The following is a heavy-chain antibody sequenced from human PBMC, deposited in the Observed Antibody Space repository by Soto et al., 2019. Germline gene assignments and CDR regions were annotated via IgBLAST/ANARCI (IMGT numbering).Heavy chain of an antibody. J-gene: IGHJ5*02. Sequence: SETLSLTCAVSGGSISSGGYSWSWIRQPPGKGLEWIGYIYHSGSTYYNPSLKSRVTISVDTSKNQFSLKLSSVTAADTAVYYCARRESIAAPFDPWGQGTLVTVSS. CDR1: GGSISSGGYS. V-gene: IGHV4-30-2*03. CDR2: IYHSGST. D-gene: IGHD6-6*01. CDR3: ARRESIAAPFDP.